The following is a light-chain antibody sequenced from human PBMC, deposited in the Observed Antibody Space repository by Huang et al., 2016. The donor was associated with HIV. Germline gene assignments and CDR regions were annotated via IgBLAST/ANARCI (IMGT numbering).Light chain of an antibody. J-gene: IGKJ4*01. Sequence: EIKMTQSPATLSVSPGGRVTLSCRASQNVRNNLAWYQQKTGQAPRLLLYDTSTRASGIPARFSGSGSGTEFTLTISGLQSEDFAIYYCQQYDKWPPGLTFGGGTKVEI. CDR1: QNVRNN. V-gene: IGKV3D-15*01. CDR2: DTS. CDR3: QQYDKWPPGLT.